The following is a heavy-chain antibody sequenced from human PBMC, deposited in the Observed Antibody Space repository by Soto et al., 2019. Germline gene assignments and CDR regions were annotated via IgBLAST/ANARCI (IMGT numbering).Heavy chain of an antibody. D-gene: IGHD3-3*01. CDR2: IRSKANDYAT. J-gene: IGHJ4*02. V-gene: IGHV3-73*02. CDR1: GFTFSGSV. CDR3: ARGVYDSWSGHPKGPDN. Sequence: EVQMVESGGGLVQPGGSLKVSCAASGFTFSGSVMHWVRQASGKGLEWVGRIRSKANDYATAYAVSVKGRFTISRDDSRNKAYLQMNSLKTEDTAVYYCARGVYDSWSGHPKGPDNWGQGTVVTVSS.